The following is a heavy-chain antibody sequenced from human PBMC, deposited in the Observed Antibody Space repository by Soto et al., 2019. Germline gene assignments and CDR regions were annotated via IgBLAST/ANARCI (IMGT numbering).Heavy chain of an antibody. CDR1: GGSISGTNW. D-gene: IGHD3-22*01. V-gene: IGHV4-4*02. CDR3: ARDPYYYDSSDYR. CDR2: IYHSGST. Sequence: SETLSLTCAVSGGSISGTNWWSWVRPPPGKGLEWIGEIYHSGSTNYNPSLKSRVTISVDKSKNQFSLKLSSVTAADTAVYYCARDPYYYDSSDYRWGQGTLVTVSS. J-gene: IGHJ5*02.